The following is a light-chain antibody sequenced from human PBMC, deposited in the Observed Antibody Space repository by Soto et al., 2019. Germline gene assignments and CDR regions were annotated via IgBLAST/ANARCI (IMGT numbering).Light chain of an antibody. CDR1: QSVSIH. J-gene: IGKJ1*01. Sequence: DIQMTQSPSYLSASVGDRVTLTCRASQSVSIHLNWYQQRPGKAPKVLIYDASNLQTGVPSRFSGRGSGTEFTLTISSLQPEDFASYYCQQSYTYPRTFGQGTRVEI. V-gene: IGKV1-39*01. CDR3: QQSYTYPRT. CDR2: DAS.